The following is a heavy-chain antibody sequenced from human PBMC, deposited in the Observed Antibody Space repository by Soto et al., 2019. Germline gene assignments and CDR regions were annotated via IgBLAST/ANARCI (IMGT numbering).Heavy chain of an antibody. D-gene: IGHD7-27*01. CDR2: ISYDGTNK. CDR1: GFAFDSYA. CDR3: ARDPKTSGGQHWAFNYFDS. V-gene: IGHV3-30*19. Sequence: PGGSLRLSCRTSGFAFDSYAMHWVRQAPGKGLEWVALISYDGTNKFYADSVKGRFTISRDNSKSTLYLQVDSLRPEDAAVYYCARDPKTSGGQHWAFNYFDSWGQGTLVTVSS. J-gene: IGHJ4*02.